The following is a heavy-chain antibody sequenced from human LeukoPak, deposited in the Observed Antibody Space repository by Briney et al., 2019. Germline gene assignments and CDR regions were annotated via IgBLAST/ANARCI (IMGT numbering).Heavy chain of an antibody. CDR1: GGSISSYY. Sequence: SETLSLTCTVSGGSISSYYWSWIRQLPGKGLEWIGYIYYSGSTNYNPSLTSRVTISIDTSKNQFSLKLSSVTAADTAVYYCARLVRKTSSGLNDVFDIWGQGTMVTVSS. V-gene: IGHV4-59*01. CDR3: ARLVRKTSSGLNDVFDI. CDR2: IYYSGST. J-gene: IGHJ3*02. D-gene: IGHD3-22*01.